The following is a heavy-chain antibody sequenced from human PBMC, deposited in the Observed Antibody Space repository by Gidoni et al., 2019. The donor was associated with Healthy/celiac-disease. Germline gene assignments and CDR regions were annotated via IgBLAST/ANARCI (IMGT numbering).Heavy chain of an antibody. CDR2: ISGSGGST. D-gene: IGHD2-15*01. CDR1: GFTFSSYA. V-gene: IGHV3-23*01. J-gene: IGHJ4*02. Sequence: EVQLLESGGGLVQPGGSLRLSCEASGFTFSSYAMSWVRQAPGKGLEWVSAISGSGGSTYYADSVKGRFTISRDNSKNTLYLQMNSLRAEDTAVYYCARPEVAPWPWYYFDYWGQGTLVTVSS. CDR3: ARPEVAPWPWYYFDY.